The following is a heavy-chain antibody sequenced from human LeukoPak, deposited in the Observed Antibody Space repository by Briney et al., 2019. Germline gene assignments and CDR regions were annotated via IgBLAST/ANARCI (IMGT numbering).Heavy chain of an antibody. CDR2: IIPILGIA. CDR1: GGTFSSYA. J-gene: IGHJ3*02. CDR3: ARERFTMIVVVITPDAFDI. Sequence: SVKVSCKASGGTFSSYAISWVRQAPGQGLEWRGRIIPILGIANYAQKFQGRVTITADKSTSTAYMELSSLRSEDTAVYYCARERFTMIVVVITPDAFDISGQGTMVTVSS. D-gene: IGHD3-22*01. V-gene: IGHV1-69*04.